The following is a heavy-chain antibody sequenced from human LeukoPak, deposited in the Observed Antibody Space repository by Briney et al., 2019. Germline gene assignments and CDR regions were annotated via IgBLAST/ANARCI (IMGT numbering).Heavy chain of an antibody. V-gene: IGHV4-39*01. D-gene: IGHD2-8*02. CDR3: ARHVLVAGTSSDY. J-gene: IGHJ4*02. CDR2: IYYSGST. Sequence: PSETLSLTCTVSGGSISSSSYYWGWIRQPPGKGLEWIGSIYYSGSTYYNPSLKSRVTISVDTSKNQFSLKLSSVTAADTAVYYCARHVLVAGTSSDYWGQGTLVTVSS. CDR1: GGSISSSSYY.